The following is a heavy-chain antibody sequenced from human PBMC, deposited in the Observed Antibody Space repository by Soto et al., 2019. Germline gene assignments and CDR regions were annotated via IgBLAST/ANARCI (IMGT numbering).Heavy chain of an antibody. CDR1: GFTFSSYG. D-gene: IGHD3-22*01. CDR2: ISYDGSNK. J-gene: IGHJ4*02. V-gene: IGHV3-30*18. Sequence: QVQLVESGGGVVQPGRSLRLSCAASGFTFSSYGMHWVRQAPGKGLEWVVVISYDGSNKYYAVSVKGRFTISRDNSKNALYLQMISLRAEDTAVYYCAKDPARVVVRSRYFDYWGQGTLVTVSS. CDR3: AKDPARVVVRSRYFDY.